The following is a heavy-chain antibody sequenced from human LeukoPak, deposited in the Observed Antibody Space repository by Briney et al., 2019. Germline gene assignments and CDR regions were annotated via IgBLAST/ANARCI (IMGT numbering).Heavy chain of an antibody. J-gene: IGHJ4*02. CDR1: GGSISSYY. CDR2: IYYSGST. D-gene: IGHD3-16*02. V-gene: IGHV4-59*12. Sequence: SETLSLACTVSGGSISSYYWSWIRQPPGKGLEWIGYIYYSGSTNYNPSLKSRVTISVDTSKNQFSLRLSSVTAADTAVYYCARRTFGGVIAYWGQGTLVTVSS. CDR3: ARRTFGGVIAY.